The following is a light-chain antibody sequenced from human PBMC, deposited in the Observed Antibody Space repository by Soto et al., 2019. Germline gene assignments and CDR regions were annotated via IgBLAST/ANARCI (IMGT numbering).Light chain of an antibody. CDR3: QQYGSSPR. CDR1: QSVSSSF. J-gene: IGKJ5*01. Sequence: IVLSQSPGTLSLSPGERARLSCRASQSVSSSFLAWYHQKPGQAPRLLIYGASSRATGIPDRFSGSGSGTDFTLTISRLEPEDFAVYYCQQYGSSPRFGQGTRLEIK. CDR2: GAS. V-gene: IGKV3-20*01.